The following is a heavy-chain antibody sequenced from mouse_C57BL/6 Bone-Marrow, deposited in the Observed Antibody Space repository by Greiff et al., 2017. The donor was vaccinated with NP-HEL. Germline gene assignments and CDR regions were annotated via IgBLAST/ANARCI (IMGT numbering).Heavy chain of an antibody. CDR3: ARGGGPAWFAY. Sequence: VQLQQSGPVLVKPGASVKMSCKASGYTFPDYYMNWVKQSHGKSLEWIGVINPYNGGTSYNQKFKGKATLTVDKSSSTAYMELNSLTSEDSAVYYCARGGGPAWFAYWGQGTLVTVSA. CDR2: INPYNGGT. CDR1: GYTFPDYY. V-gene: IGHV1-19*01. D-gene: IGHD1-1*02. J-gene: IGHJ3*01.